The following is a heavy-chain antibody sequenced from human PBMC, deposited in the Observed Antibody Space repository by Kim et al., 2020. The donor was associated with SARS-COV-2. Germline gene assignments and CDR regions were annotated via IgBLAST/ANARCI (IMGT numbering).Heavy chain of an antibody. J-gene: IGHJ4*02. Sequence: VEGRFTISRDNSKHTLYLQMNNLRAEDTALYYCVKEAAFTTVVVDYYFDFWGQGTLVTVSS. D-gene: IGHD2-15*01. V-gene: IGHV3-30*02. CDR3: VKEAAFTTVVVDYYFDF.